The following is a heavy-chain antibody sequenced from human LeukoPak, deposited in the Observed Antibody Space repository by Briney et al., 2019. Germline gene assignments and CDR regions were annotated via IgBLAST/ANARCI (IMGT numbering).Heavy chain of an antibody. D-gene: IGHD1-1*01. Sequence: SVKVSCRASGYTFTGYYMHWVRQAPGQGLEWMGWINPNSGGTNYAQKFQGRVTMTRDTSISTAYMELSRLRSDDTAVYYCARAPQLERPDFDYWGQGTLVTVSS. J-gene: IGHJ4*02. V-gene: IGHV1-2*02. CDR1: GYTFTGYY. CDR3: ARAPQLERPDFDY. CDR2: INPNSGGT.